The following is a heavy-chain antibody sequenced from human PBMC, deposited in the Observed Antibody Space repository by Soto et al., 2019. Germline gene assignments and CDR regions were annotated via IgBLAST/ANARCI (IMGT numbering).Heavy chain of an antibody. CDR3: VRGDVFDI. Sequence: QLQLQESGPGLVKPSETLSLICTVSGGSISGYFWSWVRQPAGEGLEWIGRIYSAGSTNYNPSLKSRVTMSVDTSQNQFSLKLTSVTAADTAMYYCVRGDVFDIWGRGTMVTVSS. V-gene: IGHV4-4*07. J-gene: IGHJ3*02. CDR1: GGSISGYF. CDR2: IYSAGST. D-gene: IGHD3-16*01.